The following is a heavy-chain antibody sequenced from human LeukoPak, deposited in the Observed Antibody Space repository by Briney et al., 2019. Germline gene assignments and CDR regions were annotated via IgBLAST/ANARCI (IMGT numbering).Heavy chain of an antibody. Sequence: SXKVSCKASGGTFSSYTISWVRQAPGQGIEWMGRIIPILGIANYAKKFQGRVTITADKSTSTAYMELSSLRSEDTAVYYCATSIGEVERPPTDYWGQGTLVTVSS. CDR3: ATSIGEVERPPTDY. V-gene: IGHV1-69*02. CDR2: IIPILGIA. CDR1: GGTFSSYT. J-gene: IGHJ4*02. D-gene: IGHD5-24*01.